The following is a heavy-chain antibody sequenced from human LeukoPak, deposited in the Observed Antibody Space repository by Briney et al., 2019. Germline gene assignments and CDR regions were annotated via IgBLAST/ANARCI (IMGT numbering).Heavy chain of an antibody. J-gene: IGHJ5*02. D-gene: IGHD5-24*01. CDR2: IYYSGST. Sequence: SETLSLTCTVSGGSISSYYWSWIRQPPGKGLEWIGYIYYSGSTNYNPSLKSRVTVSVDTSKNQFSLKLTSVTAADTAVYYCARDNSVRDEAWWFNPWGQGTLVTVSS. CDR3: ARDNSVRDEAWWFNP. V-gene: IGHV4-59*01. CDR1: GGSISSYY.